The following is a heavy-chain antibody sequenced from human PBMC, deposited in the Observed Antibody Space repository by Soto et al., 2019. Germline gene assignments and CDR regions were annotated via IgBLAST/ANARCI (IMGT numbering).Heavy chain of an antibody. CDR3: ARGLNYDVLTGLDY. Sequence: GGSLRLSCAASGFTFDDYGMSWVRQAPGKGLEWASGINWNGGSTAYADSVKGRFTISRDSAKDSLYLQMNSLRAEDTAFYYCARGLNYDVLTGLDYWGQGTLVTVSS. CDR2: INWNGGST. J-gene: IGHJ4*02. D-gene: IGHD3-9*01. V-gene: IGHV3-20*04. CDR1: GFTFDDYG.